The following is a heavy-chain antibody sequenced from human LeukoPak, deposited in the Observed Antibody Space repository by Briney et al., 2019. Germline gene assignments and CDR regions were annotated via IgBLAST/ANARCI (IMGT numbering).Heavy chain of an antibody. Sequence: GGSLSFSCAVSGFTFSNYGIHWVRQAQGKGLEWLAFIRYDGSNKYYADSVKGRFTISRDNSKNTLFLQMNSLRAEDTATYYCATVNTLDFWGQGTLVTVSS. J-gene: IGHJ4*02. V-gene: IGHV3-30*02. CDR2: IRYDGSNK. CDR1: GFTFSNYG. CDR3: ATVNTLDF.